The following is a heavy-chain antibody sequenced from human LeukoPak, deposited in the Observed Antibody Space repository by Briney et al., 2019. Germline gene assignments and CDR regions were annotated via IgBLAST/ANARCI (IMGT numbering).Heavy chain of an antibody. CDR2: IKSKTDGGTT. CDR1: GFTFSNAW. J-gene: IGHJ4*02. Sequence: GGSLRLSCAASGFTFSNAWMSWVRQAPGKGLEWVGRIKSKTDGGTTDYAAPVKGRFTISRDDSKNTLYLQMNSLKTEDTAVYYCTTDLWERLPFGDYWGQGTLVTVSS. CDR3: TTDLWERLPFGDY. V-gene: IGHV3-15*01. D-gene: IGHD1-26*01.